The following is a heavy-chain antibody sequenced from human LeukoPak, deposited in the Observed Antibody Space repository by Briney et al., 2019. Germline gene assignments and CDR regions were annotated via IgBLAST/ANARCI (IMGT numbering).Heavy chain of an antibody. Sequence: GGSLRLACAASGFTFSTYSMNWVRQAPGKGLEWVSYISSSGSTIYYADSVKGRFTISRDNAKNSLYLQMNSLRAEDTAVYYCAELGITMIGGVWGKGTTVTISS. CDR2: ISSSGSTI. CDR3: AELGITMIGGV. V-gene: IGHV3-48*04. CDR1: GFTFSTYS. J-gene: IGHJ6*04. D-gene: IGHD3-10*02.